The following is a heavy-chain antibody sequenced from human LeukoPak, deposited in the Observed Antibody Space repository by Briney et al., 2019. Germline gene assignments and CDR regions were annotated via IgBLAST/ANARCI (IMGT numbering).Heavy chain of an antibody. Sequence: ASVKVSCKASGYTFTGYYMHWVRQAPGQGLEWMGRINPNSGGTNYAQKFQGRVTMTRDTSISTAYMELSRLRSDDTAVYHCARVPLSSGWYVGFDCWGQGTLVTVSS. CDR1: GYTFTGYY. V-gene: IGHV1-2*06. CDR3: ARVPLSSGWYVGFDC. CDR2: INPNSGGT. J-gene: IGHJ4*02. D-gene: IGHD6-19*01.